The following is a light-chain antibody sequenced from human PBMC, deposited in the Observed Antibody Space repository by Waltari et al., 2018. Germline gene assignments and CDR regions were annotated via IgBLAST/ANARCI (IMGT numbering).Light chain of an antibody. CDR3: QNHERLPAT. Sequence: EVVLTQSPGTLSLSPGERATLSCRASQSISKYLVWYQQRPGQAPRLLIYAASTRATGIPDRFSGSGFGTDFSLTSSRLEPEDFAVYYCQNHERLPATFGQGTRVEIK. V-gene: IGKV3-20*01. CDR2: AAS. CDR1: QSISKY. J-gene: IGKJ1*01.